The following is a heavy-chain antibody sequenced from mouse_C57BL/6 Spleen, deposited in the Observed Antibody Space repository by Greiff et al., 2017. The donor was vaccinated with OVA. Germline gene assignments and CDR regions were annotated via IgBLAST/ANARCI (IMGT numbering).Heavy chain of an antibody. J-gene: IGHJ3*01. CDR3: ARLWQLRLEFAY. CDR2: INPNNGGT. D-gene: IGHD3-2*02. Sequence: VQLQQSGPELVKPGASVKMSCKASGYTFTDYNMHWVKQSHGKSLEWIGYINPNNGGTSYNQKFKGKATLTVNKSSSTAYMELRSLTSEDSAVYYCARLWQLRLEFAYWGQGTLVTVSA. CDR1: GYTFTDYN. V-gene: IGHV1-22*01.